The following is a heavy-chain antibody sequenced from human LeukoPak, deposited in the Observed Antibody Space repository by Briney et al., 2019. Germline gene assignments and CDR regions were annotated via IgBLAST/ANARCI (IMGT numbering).Heavy chain of an antibody. CDR2: IYYSGST. D-gene: IGHD4-17*01. Sequence: SETLSLTCTVSGGSLSSSSYYWGWIRQPPGKGLEWIGSIYYSGSTYYNPSLKSRVTISVDTSKNQFSLKLSSVTAADTAVYYCASQVMTTVTQFDYWGQGTLVTVSS. CDR3: ASQVMTTVTQFDY. CDR1: GGSLSSSSYY. V-gene: IGHV4-39*01. J-gene: IGHJ4*02.